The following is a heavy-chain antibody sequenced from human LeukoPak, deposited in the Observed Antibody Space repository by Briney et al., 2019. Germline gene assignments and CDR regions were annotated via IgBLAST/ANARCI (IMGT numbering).Heavy chain of an antibody. CDR2: IKSKTDGGTT. D-gene: IGHD3-22*01. CDR1: GFTFSNAW. J-gene: IGHJ4*02. Sequence: GGSLRLSCAASGFTFSNAWMSWVRQAPGKGLEWVGRIKSKTDGGTTDYAAPVKGRFTISRDDSKNTLYLQMNSLKTEDTAVYYCTTRIKYYYDSNNYLTTLDYWGQGTLVTVSS. V-gene: IGHV3-15*01. CDR3: TTRIKYYYDSNNYLTTLDY.